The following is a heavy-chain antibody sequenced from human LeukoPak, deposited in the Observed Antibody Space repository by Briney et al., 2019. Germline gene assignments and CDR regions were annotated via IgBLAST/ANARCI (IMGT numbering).Heavy chain of an antibody. J-gene: IGHJ5*02. Sequence: SETLSLTCTVSGGSISSSSYYWGWIRQPPGKGLEWIGSIYYSGSTYYNPSLKSRVTISVDTSKNQFSLKLSSVTAAGTAVYYCAGAGRTKFDPWGQGTLVTVSS. D-gene: IGHD2-15*01. CDR1: GGSISSSSYY. CDR2: IYYSGST. V-gene: IGHV4-39*07. CDR3: AGAGRTKFDP.